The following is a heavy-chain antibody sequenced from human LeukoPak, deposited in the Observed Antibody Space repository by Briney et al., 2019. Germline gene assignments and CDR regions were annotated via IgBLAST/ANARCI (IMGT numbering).Heavy chain of an antibody. J-gene: IGHJ6*03. Sequence: SETLSLTCTVSGGSISSSSYYWGWIRQPPGKGLEWIGSIYYSGSTYYNPSLKSRVTISVDTSKNQFSLKLSSAIAADTAVYYCASGLYYMDVWGKGTTVTVSS. CDR2: IYYSGST. CDR3: ASGLYYMDV. CDR1: GGSISSSSYY. V-gene: IGHV4-39*01.